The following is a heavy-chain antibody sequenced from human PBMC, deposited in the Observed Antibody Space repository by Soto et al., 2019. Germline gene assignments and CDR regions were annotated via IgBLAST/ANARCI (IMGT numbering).Heavy chain of an antibody. Sequence: ASVKVSCKASGDTFTSYDINWVRQATGQGLEWMGWMNPNSGNTGYAQKFQGRVTMTRNTSISTAYMELSSLRSEDTAVYYCASAYSGYGSDAFDIWGQGTMVTVSS. J-gene: IGHJ3*02. CDR3: ASAYSGYGSDAFDI. D-gene: IGHD5-12*01. CDR1: GDTFTSYD. CDR2: MNPNSGNT. V-gene: IGHV1-8*01.